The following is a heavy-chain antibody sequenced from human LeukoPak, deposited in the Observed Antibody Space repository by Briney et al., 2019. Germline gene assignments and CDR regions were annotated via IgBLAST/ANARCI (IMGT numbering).Heavy chain of an antibody. Sequence: PSGTLSLTCAVSGGPISSSNWWSWVRQPPGKGLEWIGEIYHSGSTNYNPSLKSRVTISVDTSKNQFSLKLSSVTAADTAVYYCARDRGYGDYDRLHYFDYWGQGTLVTVSS. V-gene: IGHV4-4*02. J-gene: IGHJ4*02. CDR2: IYHSGST. CDR3: ARDRGYGDYDRLHYFDY. D-gene: IGHD4-17*01. CDR1: GGPISSSNW.